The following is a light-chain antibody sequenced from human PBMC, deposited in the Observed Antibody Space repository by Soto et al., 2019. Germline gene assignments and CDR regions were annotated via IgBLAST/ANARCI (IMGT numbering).Light chain of an antibody. CDR3: QQFENLPLT. Sequence: DIQMTQSPSSLSASVGDRVTITCQASQDISNYLNWYQQKPEKAPKLLIYDASTLETGVPSRFSGSGSGTDFTFTITSLQPEDIATYYCQQFENLPLTFGGGTKVEIK. CDR2: DAS. CDR1: QDISNY. V-gene: IGKV1-33*01. J-gene: IGKJ4*01.